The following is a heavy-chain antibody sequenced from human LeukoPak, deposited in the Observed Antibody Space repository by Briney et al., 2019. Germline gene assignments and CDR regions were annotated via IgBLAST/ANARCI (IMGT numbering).Heavy chain of an antibody. D-gene: IGHD1-26*01. CDR3: ATEPLLYSSFDY. J-gene: IGHJ4*02. CDR2: IYYSGST. Sequence: SETLSLTCTVSGGSISSSSYYWGWIRQPPGKGLEWIGSIYYSGSTYYNPSLKSRVTISVDTSKNQFSLKLSSVTAADTAVYYCATEPLLYSSFDYWGQGTLVTVSS. CDR1: GGSISSSSYY. V-gene: IGHV4-39*07.